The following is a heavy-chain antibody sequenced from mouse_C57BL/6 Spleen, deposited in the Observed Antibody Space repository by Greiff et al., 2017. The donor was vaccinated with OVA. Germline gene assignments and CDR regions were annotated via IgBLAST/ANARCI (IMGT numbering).Heavy chain of an antibody. CDR1: GFTFSSYA. D-gene: IGHD2-10*02. V-gene: IGHV5-4*01. Sequence: DVQLVESGGGLVKPGGSLKLSCAASGFTFSSYAMSWVRQTPEKRLEWVATISDGGSYTYYPDNVKGRFTISRDNAKNNLYLQMSHLKSEDTAMYYCARVPSYFDYWGQGTTLTVSS. CDR2: ISDGGSYT. J-gene: IGHJ2*01. CDR3: ARVPSYFDY.